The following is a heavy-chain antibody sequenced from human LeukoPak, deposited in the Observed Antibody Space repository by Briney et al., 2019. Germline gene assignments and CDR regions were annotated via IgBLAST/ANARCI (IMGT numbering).Heavy chain of an antibody. Sequence: GGSLRLSCAASGFTVSTNYMSWVRQAPGKGLEWVSVIYSAGSTYYADSVKGRFTISRDNSKNTLYLQMNSLRAEDTAVYYCAKHQFHYDSSGFDYWGQGTLVTVSS. D-gene: IGHD3-22*01. CDR1: GFTVSTNY. CDR3: AKHQFHYDSSGFDY. J-gene: IGHJ4*02. V-gene: IGHV3-66*04. CDR2: IYSAGST.